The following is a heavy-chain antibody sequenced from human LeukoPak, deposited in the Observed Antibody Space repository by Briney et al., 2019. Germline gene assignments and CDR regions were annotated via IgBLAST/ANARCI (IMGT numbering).Heavy chain of an antibody. J-gene: IGHJ5*02. CDR3: ASNRGLYSTNDWVDP. V-gene: IGHV3-74*01. Sequence: PGGSLRLSCAASGVTGFTFSMYWMHWIRQIPGKGLVWVARINSDGSETSYADSVKGRFTISRDTAKNTVYLQMHSLSAEDTAVYYCASNRGLYSTNDWVDPWGQGTLVIVSS. D-gene: IGHD2-21*01. CDR1: GVTGFTFSMYW. CDR2: INSDGSET.